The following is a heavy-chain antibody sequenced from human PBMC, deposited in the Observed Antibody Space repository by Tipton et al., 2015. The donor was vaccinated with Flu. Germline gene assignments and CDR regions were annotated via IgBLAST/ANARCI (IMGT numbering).Heavy chain of an antibody. CDR2: INPSGGST. D-gene: IGHD3-22*01. J-gene: IGHJ1*01. Sequence: QLVQSGAEVKKPGASVKVSCKASGYTFTSYYMHWVRQAPGQGLEWMGIINPSGGSTSYAQKFQGRVTMTRDTSTRTVYMELSSLRSEDTAVYYCARDAGQAYYDSSRDYPEYFQHWGQGTLVTVSS. CDR1: GYTFTSYY. V-gene: IGHV1-46*01. CDR3: ARDAGQAYYDSSRDYPEYFQH.